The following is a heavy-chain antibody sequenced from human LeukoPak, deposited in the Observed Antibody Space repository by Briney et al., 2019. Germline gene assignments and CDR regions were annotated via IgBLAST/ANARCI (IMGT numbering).Heavy chain of an antibody. CDR1: GFTFDDYA. V-gene: IGHV3-9*01. J-gene: IGHJ4*02. CDR3: ARDPGLWFGIRPH. D-gene: IGHD3-10*01. Sequence: GGSLRLSCAASGFTFDDYAMHWVRQAPGKGLEWVSGISWNSGSIGYADSVKGRFTISRDNAKNSLYLQMNSLRAEDTAVYYCARDPGLWFGIRPHWGQGTLVTVSS. CDR2: ISWNSGSI.